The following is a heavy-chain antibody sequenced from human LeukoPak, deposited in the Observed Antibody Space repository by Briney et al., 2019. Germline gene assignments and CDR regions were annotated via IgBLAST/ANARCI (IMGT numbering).Heavy chain of an antibody. CDR2: INPSGGST. CDR1: GYTFTSYY. V-gene: IGHV1-46*01. J-gene: IGHJ4*02. D-gene: IGHD1-26*01. Sequence: ASVKVSCKASGYTFTSYYMHWVRQAPEQGLEWMGIINPSGGSTSYAQKFQGRVTMTEDTSTDTAYMELSSLRSEDTAVYYCATRNYYSGSYSDFGYWGQGTLVTVSS. CDR3: ATRNYYSGSYSDFGY.